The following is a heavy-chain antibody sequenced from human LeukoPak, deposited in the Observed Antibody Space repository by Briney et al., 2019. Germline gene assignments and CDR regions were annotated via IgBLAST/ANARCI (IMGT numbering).Heavy chain of an antibody. J-gene: IGHJ4*02. D-gene: IGHD2-15*01. CDR3: ARAKMVAATIDFDY. CDR1: GGSFSGDY. Sequence: SETLSLTCAVDGGSFSGDYWSWIRQPPVKELEWIGEINHSGSTNYNPSLKSRVTISVDTSKNQFSLKLSSVTAADTAVYYCARAKMVAATIDFDYWGQGTLVTVSS. CDR2: INHSGST. V-gene: IGHV4-34*01.